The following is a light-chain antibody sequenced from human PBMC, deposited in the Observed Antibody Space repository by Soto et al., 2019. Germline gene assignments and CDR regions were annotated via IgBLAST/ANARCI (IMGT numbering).Light chain of an antibody. V-gene: IGKV1-5*01. CDR1: QTITTW. CDR2: DAS. Sequence: DIQMTQSPSTLSASVGDRVTITCRASQTITTWLAWYKQKPGKAPKLLIYDASNLEIGVPSRFSGSGSGTHFTFTISSLQTDDFATYYCQQYNSYSSWTFGQGTKVDIK. J-gene: IGKJ1*01. CDR3: QQYNSYSSWT.